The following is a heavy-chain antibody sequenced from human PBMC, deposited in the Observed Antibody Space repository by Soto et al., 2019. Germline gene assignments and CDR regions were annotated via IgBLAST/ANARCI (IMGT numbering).Heavy chain of an antibody. V-gene: IGHV4-59*12. CDR3: ARDKITGLFDY. J-gene: IGHJ4*02. Sequence: ASETLSLTSAVYGGSFSGYYWTWIRQPPGKGLEWIGYIYYSGSTNYNPSLKSRVTISVDTSKNQFSLKLTSVTAADTAVYYCARDKITGLFDYWGQGTLVTVSS. CDR2: IYYSGST. D-gene: IGHD2-8*02. CDR1: GGSFSGYY.